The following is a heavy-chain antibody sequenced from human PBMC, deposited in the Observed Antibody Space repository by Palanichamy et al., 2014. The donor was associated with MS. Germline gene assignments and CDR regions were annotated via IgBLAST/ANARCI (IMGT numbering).Heavy chain of an antibody. Sequence: QLQLQESGPGLVKPSETLSLTCIVSGGSISSSSYYWGWIRQPPGKGLEWIGTIYYSGSTYYNPSLKSRVTISVDTSKNQFSLKLSSVTAADTAVYYCARHFSGNYCDYWGQGTLVTVSS. CDR2: IYYSGST. CDR3: ARHFSGNYCDY. CDR1: GGSISSSSYY. V-gene: IGHV4-39*01. D-gene: IGHD1-26*01. J-gene: IGHJ4*02.